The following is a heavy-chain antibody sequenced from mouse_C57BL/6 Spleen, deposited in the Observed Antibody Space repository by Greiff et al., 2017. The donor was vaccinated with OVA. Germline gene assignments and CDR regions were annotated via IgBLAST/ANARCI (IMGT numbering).Heavy chain of an antibody. CDR1: GYTFTSYW. J-gene: IGHJ4*01. Sequence: VQLQQPGAELVRPGSSVKLSCKASGYTFTSYWMDWVKQRPGQGLEWIGNIYPSDSETHYNQKFKDKATLTVDKSSSTAYMQLSSLTSEDSAVYYCARRWSPYAMDYWGQGTSVTVSS. V-gene: IGHV1-61*01. CDR2: IYPSDSET. D-gene: IGHD2-3*01. CDR3: ARRWSPYAMDY.